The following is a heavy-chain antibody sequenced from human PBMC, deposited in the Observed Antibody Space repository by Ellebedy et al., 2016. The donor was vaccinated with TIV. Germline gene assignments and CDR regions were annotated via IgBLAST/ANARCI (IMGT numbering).Heavy chain of an antibody. CDR2: IKQDGSEK. CDR3: ARAAHFYSYGMDV. Sequence: GGSLRLXCAASGFTLSLYWMSWVRQAPGKGLEWVANIKQDGSEKYYVDSVKGRFTISRDNAKSSLYLQMNSLRAGDTAVYYCARAAHFYSYGMDVWGQGTTVTVSS. J-gene: IGHJ6*02. D-gene: IGHD2-21*01. CDR1: GFTLSLYW. V-gene: IGHV3-7*01.